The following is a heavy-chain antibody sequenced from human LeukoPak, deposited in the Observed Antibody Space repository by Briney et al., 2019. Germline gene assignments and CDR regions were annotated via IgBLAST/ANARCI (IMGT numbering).Heavy chain of an antibody. CDR3: ARTISYDYYDSTRGAFDI. CDR1: GYSFTGYW. Sequence: GESLKISCKGSGYSFTGYWIGWVRQMPGKGLEWMGIIYPGDSDTRYSPSFQGQVTISADKSISTAYLQWSSLKASDTAMYYCARTISYDYYDSTRGAFDIWGQGTMVTVSS. CDR2: IYPGDSDT. V-gene: IGHV5-51*01. D-gene: IGHD3-22*01. J-gene: IGHJ3*02.